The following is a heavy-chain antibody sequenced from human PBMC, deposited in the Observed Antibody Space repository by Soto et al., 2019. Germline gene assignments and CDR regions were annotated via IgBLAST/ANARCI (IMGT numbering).Heavy chain of an antibody. CDR3: ARQAADIVATYGWFDP. V-gene: IGHV1-18*04. CDR1: GYTFTSYG. CDR2: ISAYNGNT. D-gene: IGHD5-12*01. J-gene: IGHJ5*02. Sequence: QVPLVQSGAEVKKPGASVKVSCKASGYTFTSYGISWVRQAPGQGLEWMGWISAYNGNTNYAQKLQGRVTMTTDTSPSQAYVELRSLRSDDTAVYYCARQAADIVATYGWFDPWGQGTLVTVSS.